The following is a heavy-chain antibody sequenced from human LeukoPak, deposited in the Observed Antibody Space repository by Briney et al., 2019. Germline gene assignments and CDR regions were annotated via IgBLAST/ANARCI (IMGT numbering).Heavy chain of an antibody. J-gene: IGHJ4*02. CDR3: ARDRAGYSYGSPPFDY. D-gene: IGHD5-18*01. Sequence: PSETPSLTCAVYGGSFSGYYWSWIRQPPGKGLEWIGEINHSGSTNYNPSLKSRVTISVDTSKNQFSLKLSSVTAADTAVYYCARDRAGYSYGSPPFDYWGQGTLVTVSS. CDR1: GGSFSGYY. CDR2: INHSGST. V-gene: IGHV4-34*01.